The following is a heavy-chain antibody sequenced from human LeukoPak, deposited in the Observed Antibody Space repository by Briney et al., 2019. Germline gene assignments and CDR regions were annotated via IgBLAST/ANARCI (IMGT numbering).Heavy chain of an antibody. CDR2: IYYSGAT. J-gene: IGHJ6*03. CDR3: ARVQGYYGSGSYYSDYYYYYMDV. D-gene: IGHD3-10*01. V-gene: IGHV4-59*01. Sequence: SETLSLTCTVSGGSMSSYYWIWIRQPPGKGLEWIGYIYYSGATSYNPSLKSRVTISVDTSKNQFSLKLSSVTAADTAVYYCARVQGYYGSGSYYSDYYYYYMDVWGKGTTVTVSS. CDR1: GGSMSSYY.